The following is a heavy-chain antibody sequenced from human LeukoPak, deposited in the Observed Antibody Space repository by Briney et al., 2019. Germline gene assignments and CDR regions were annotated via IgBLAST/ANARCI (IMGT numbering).Heavy chain of an antibody. Sequence: SETLSLTCTVSGGSISSSSYYWGWIRLPPGKGLEWIGSIYYSGSTYYNPSLKSRVTISVDTSKNQFSLKLSSVTAADTAVYYCASRTTVTTSYYFDYWGQGTLVTVSS. J-gene: IGHJ4*02. CDR2: IYYSGST. D-gene: IGHD4-11*01. CDR1: GGSISSSSYY. CDR3: ASRTTVTTSYYFDY. V-gene: IGHV4-39*01.